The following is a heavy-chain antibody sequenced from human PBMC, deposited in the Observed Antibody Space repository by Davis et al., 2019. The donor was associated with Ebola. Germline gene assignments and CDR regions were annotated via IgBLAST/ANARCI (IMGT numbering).Heavy chain of an antibody. J-gene: IGHJ2*01. CDR2: IRYDASRT. D-gene: IGHD1-14*01. CDR3: ARDLPGGDWYFDL. CDR1: GFSFSNYD. Sequence: GGSLRLSCEASGFSFSNYDMHWVRQTPGKGLEWVAHIRYDASRTNYEDSVKGRFTISRDNSKNTLYLQMSSLRAEDTAVYYCARDLPGGDWYFDLWGRGTLVTVSS. V-gene: IGHV3-30*02.